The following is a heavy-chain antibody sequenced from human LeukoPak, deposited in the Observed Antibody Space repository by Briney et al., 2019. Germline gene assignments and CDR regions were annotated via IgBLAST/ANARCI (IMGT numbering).Heavy chain of an antibody. Sequence: SETLSLTCGVYGGSFSGYYWSWIRQPPGKGLEWLGEINHSGSANYNPSPNRRVTISVDTSKNQFSLKLSSVTAADTAVYYCARALRYGGNDYWGQGTLVTVSS. D-gene: IGHD2-15*01. CDR2: INHSGSA. J-gene: IGHJ4*02. CDR1: GGSFSGYY. V-gene: IGHV4-34*01. CDR3: ARALRYGGNDY.